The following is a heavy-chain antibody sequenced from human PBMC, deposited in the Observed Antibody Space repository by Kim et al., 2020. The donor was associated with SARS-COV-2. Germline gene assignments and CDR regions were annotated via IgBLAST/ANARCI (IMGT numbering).Heavy chain of an antibody. V-gene: IGHV4-39*01. Sequence: SETLSLTCTVSGGSISSSSYYWGWIRQPPGKGLEWIGSIYYSGSTYYNPSLKSRVTISVDTSKNQFSLKLSSVTAADTAVYYCARLHYDYGDYFDYWGQGTLVTVSS. D-gene: IGHD4-17*01. J-gene: IGHJ4*02. CDR1: GGSISSSSYY. CDR3: ARLHYDYGDYFDY. CDR2: IYYSGST.